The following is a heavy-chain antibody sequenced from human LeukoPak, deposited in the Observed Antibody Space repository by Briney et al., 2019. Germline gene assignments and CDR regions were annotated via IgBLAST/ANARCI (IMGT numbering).Heavy chain of an antibody. CDR1: GFTFSSYG. J-gene: IGHJ4*02. Sequence: GGFLRLSCAASGFTFSSYGMHWVRQAPGKGLEWVAVIWYDGSNKYYADSVKGRFTISRDNSKNTLYLQMNSLRAEDTAVYYCARIGGYYDSSGTSDYWGQGTLVTVSS. CDR2: IWYDGSNK. CDR3: ARIGGYYDSSGTSDY. V-gene: IGHV3-33*01. D-gene: IGHD3-22*01.